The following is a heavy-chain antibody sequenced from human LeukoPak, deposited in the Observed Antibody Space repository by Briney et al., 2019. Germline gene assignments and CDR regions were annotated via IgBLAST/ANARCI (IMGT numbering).Heavy chain of an antibody. V-gene: IGHV1-69*05. CDR3: ARGTHPARGGYSYGYSWFDP. D-gene: IGHD5-18*01. J-gene: IGHJ5*02. Sequence: ASVKVSRKASGGTFSSYAISWVRQAPGQGLEWMGGIIPIFGTANYAQKFQGRVTITTDESTSTAYMELSSLRSEGTAVYYCARGTHPARGGYSYGYSWFDPWGQGTLVTVSS. CDR1: GGTFSSYA. CDR2: IIPIFGTA.